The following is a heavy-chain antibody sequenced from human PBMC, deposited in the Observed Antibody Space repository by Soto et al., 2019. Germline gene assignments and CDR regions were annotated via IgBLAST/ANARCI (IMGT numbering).Heavy chain of an antibody. Sequence: ASVKVSCKVSGYTLTELSMHWVRQAPGKGLEWMGGFDPEDGETIYAQKFQGRVTMTEDTSTDTAYMELSSLRSEDTAVYYCATLIGDYVRYYFDYRGQGTLVTVSS. CDR3: ATLIGDYVRYYFDY. V-gene: IGHV1-24*01. J-gene: IGHJ4*02. D-gene: IGHD4-17*01. CDR2: FDPEDGET. CDR1: GYTLTELS.